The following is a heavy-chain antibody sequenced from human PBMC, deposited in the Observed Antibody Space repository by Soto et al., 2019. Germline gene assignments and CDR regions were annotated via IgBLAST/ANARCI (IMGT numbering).Heavy chain of an antibody. J-gene: IGHJ6*02. CDR3: ARLQGYCIDTRCYGHYALDV. CDR1: AGLMRRNDHY. D-gene: IGHD2-2*01. Sequence: PEARRVRCSGSAGLMRRNDHYGCCLLLDQGKGPEWIGTFYYSGSTYDTPSLKNRVTISVDTTKNQFFLKLNSVTAADTAVYYCARLQGYCIDTRCYGHYALDVWGQGPTVS. CDR2: FYYSGST. V-gene: IGHV4-39*01.